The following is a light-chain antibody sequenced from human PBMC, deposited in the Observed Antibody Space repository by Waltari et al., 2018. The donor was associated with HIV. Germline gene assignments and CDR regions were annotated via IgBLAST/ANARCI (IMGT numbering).Light chain of an antibody. J-gene: IGKJ5*01. CDR2: AAS. V-gene: IGKV1-39*01. CDR1: QSISSY. CDR3: QQSYSTPIT. Sequence: DIQMTQPPSSMSASVGARVASTCRASQSISSYVNWYQQKPGKAPKLLIYAASSLQSGVPSRFSGSGSGTDFTLTISSLQPEDFATYYCQQSYSTPITFGQGTRLEIK.